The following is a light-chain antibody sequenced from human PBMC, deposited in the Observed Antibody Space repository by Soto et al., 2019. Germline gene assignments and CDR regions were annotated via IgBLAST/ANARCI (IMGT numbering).Light chain of an antibody. V-gene: IGKV3-15*01. CDR2: GAF. CDR3: QQYKNWPTLT. J-gene: IGKJ4*01. Sequence: EIVMTQSPATLSVSPGETATLSCRASQSVTYNLAWYQQKPGQGPRLLIYGAFTRATGIPARFSGSGSGTEFNLTISSLRPVYLAVYYYQQYKNWPTLTFGGGTKVEIK. CDR1: QSVTYN.